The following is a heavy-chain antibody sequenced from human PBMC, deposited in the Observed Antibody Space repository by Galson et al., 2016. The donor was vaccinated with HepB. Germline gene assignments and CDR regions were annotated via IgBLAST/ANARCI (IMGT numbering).Heavy chain of an antibody. CDR1: GFTFGSYS. J-gene: IGHJ4*02. Sequence: SLRLSCATSGFTFGSYSMNWVRQAPGKGLEWVASISSNRVYINYGDSVKGRFTISRDNAKNSLYLQMNSLRAEDTAVYYCAMDFRGSKIRARDFDFWGQGTLVTVSS. CDR2: ISSNRVYI. V-gene: IGHV3-21*01. CDR3: AMDFRGSKIRARDFDF. D-gene: IGHD3-10*01.